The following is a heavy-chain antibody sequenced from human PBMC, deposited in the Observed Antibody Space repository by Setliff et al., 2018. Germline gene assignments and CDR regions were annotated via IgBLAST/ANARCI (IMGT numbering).Heavy chain of an antibody. Sequence: ASVKISCKAFGYTFTGYYMYWVRQAPGQGLEWMGRINPSSGATIYAQKFQGRVTMTSDTSISTAYMELGRLRSDDTAVYFCARDGGGDSDAFDIWGQGTKVTVSS. D-gene: IGHD3-16*01. CDR2: INPSSGAT. J-gene: IGHJ3*02. CDR1: GYTFTGYY. CDR3: ARDGGGDSDAFDI. V-gene: IGHV1-2*06.